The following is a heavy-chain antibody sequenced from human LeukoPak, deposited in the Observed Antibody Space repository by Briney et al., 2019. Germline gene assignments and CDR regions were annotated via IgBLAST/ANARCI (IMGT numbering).Heavy chain of an antibody. D-gene: IGHD6-19*01. CDR3: ASLDSSGWLVFDY. CDR1: GFTFSSYW. J-gene: IGHJ4*02. CDR2: IKQDGSEK. Sequence: GGSLRLSCAASGFTFSSYWMSWVRQAPGKGLEWVANIKQDGSEKYYVDSVKGRFTISRDNAKNSLYLQMNSLRAEDTAVYYCASLDSSGWLVFDYWGQGTLVTVSS. V-gene: IGHV3-7*01.